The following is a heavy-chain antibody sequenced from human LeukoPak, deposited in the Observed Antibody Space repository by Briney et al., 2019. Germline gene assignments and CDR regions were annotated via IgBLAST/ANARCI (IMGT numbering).Heavy chain of an antibody. D-gene: IGHD3-9*01. Sequence: GGSLRLSCAASGFTFSSYWRSWVRQAPGKGLEWVANIKQDGSEKYYVDSVKGRFTISRDNAKNSLYLQMNSLRAEDTAVYYCARGPIGGPAGYYDILTGRYYFDYWGQGTLVTVSS. J-gene: IGHJ4*02. CDR3: ARGPIGGPAGYYDILTGRYYFDY. V-gene: IGHV3-7*01. CDR2: IKQDGSEK. CDR1: GFTFSSYW.